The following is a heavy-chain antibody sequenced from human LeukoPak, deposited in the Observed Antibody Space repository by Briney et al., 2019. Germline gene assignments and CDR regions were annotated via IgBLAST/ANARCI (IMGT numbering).Heavy chain of an antibody. V-gene: IGHV3-7*01. CDR3: ARVKDPGGYYYYYYMDI. Sequence: PGGSLRLSCAASGFTFSSYWMSWVRQAPGKGLEWVANIKQDGSDKYYVDSVKGRFTISRDNAKNSLYLQMNSLRAADTAVYYCARVKDPGGYYYYYYMDIWGKGNTVTVSS. D-gene: IGHD3-16*01. CDR1: GFTFSSYW. J-gene: IGHJ6*03. CDR2: IKQDGSDK.